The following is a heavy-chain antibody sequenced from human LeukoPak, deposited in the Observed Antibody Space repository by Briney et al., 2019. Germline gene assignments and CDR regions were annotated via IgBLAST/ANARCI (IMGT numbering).Heavy chain of an antibody. J-gene: IGHJ4*02. D-gene: IGHD4-17*01. CDR1: GFTFGDYA. CDR2: IGSKAFGGTA. CDR3: TRAFSYGDYPFDY. Sequence: GGSLRLSCTVSGFTFGDYAMSWFRQAPGKGLEWVGFIGSKAFGGTAKYAASVEGRFIISRGDSKSIAYLQMNSLKTEDTAVYYCTRAFSYGDYPFDYWGQGTLVTVSS. V-gene: IGHV3-49*03.